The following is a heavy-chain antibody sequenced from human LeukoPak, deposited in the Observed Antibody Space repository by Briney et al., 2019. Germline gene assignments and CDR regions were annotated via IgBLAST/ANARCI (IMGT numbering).Heavy chain of an antibody. CDR2: IVVGSDNT. CDR1: GFTFTSSA. V-gene: IGHV1-58*02. Sequence: SVKVSCKASGFTFTSSAMQWVRQARGQRLEWIGWIVVGSDNTNYAQKFQERVTITRDMSTSTAYMELSSLRSEDTAVYYCAAALCSSTSCYAPGFWYFDLWGRGTLVTVSS. D-gene: IGHD2-2*01. J-gene: IGHJ2*01. CDR3: AAALCSSTSCYAPGFWYFDL.